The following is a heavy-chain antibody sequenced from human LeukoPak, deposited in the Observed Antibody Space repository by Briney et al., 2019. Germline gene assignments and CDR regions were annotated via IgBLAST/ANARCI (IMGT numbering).Heavy chain of an antibody. J-gene: IGHJ3*02. CDR1: GGSVSSGSYY. V-gene: IGHV4-61*01. Sequence: PSETLSLSCTVSGGSVSSGSYYWSWIRQPPGKGLEWIGYIYYSGSTNYNPSLKSRVTISVDTSKNQFSLKLSSVTAADTAVYYCARDSTMVRGVIRVDAFDIWGQGTMVTVSS. CDR3: ARDSTMVRGVIRVDAFDI. CDR2: IYYSGST. D-gene: IGHD3-10*01.